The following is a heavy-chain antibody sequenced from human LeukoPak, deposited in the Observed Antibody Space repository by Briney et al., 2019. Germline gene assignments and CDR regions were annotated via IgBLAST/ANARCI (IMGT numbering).Heavy chain of an antibody. D-gene: IGHD6-13*01. J-gene: IGHJ3*02. CDR3: ARQIAAAGTVAFDI. CDR1: GGSISSSSYY. Sequence: SETLSLTCTVSGGSISSSSYYWGWIRQPPGKGLEWIGSIYYSGSTNYNPSLKSRVTISVDTSKNQFSLKLSSVTAADTAVYYCARQIAAAGTVAFDIWGQGTMVTVSS. V-gene: IGHV4-39*01. CDR2: IYYSGST.